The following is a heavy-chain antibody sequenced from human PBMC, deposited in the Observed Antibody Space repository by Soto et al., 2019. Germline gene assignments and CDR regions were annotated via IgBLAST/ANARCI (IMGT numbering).Heavy chain of an antibody. V-gene: IGHV1-69*12. CDR1: GGTFSSYT. CDR2: IIPIFGTV. CDR3: ARGNHRWLQLWYFDL. J-gene: IGHJ2*01. D-gene: IGHD5-12*01. Sequence: QVQLVQSGAEVKKPGSSVTVSYKASGGTFSSYTISWVRQAPGQGLEWMGGIIPIFGTVNYAQKFQGRVTITADESTNTAYMELSSLRSEDTAVYYCARGNHRWLQLWYFDLWGRGTLVTVSS.